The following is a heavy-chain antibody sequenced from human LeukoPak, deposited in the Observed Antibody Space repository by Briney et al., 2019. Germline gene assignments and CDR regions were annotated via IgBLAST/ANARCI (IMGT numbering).Heavy chain of an antibody. CDR1: GFTFSSYA. CDR2: LSGSGGST. D-gene: IGHD1-7*01. V-gene: IGHV3-23*01. CDR3: ARAIRPGTYFDY. J-gene: IGHJ4*02. Sequence: GGSLRLSCAASGFTFSSYAMSWVRQAPGKGLEWVSALSGSGGSTYYADSVKGRFTISRDNSKNTLYLQMNSLRAEDTAVYYCARAIRPGTYFDYWGQGALVTVSS.